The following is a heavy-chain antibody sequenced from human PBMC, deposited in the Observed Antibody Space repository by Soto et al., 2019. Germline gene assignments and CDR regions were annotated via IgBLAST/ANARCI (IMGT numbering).Heavy chain of an antibody. J-gene: IGHJ4*02. V-gene: IGHV1-46*01. D-gene: IGHD2-8*01. CDR2: INPAGGST. Sequence: VQLVQSGPELKRPGASVKLSCKASGYSFTDHYIHWVRQAPGQGLEWMGIINPAGGSTNYARKFQDRLTITRDSSTTTVYMELSSLRSDDTAVIYCARDQHGHFDFDFWGQGTLVTVSS. CDR1: GYSFTDHY. CDR3: ARDQHGHFDFDF.